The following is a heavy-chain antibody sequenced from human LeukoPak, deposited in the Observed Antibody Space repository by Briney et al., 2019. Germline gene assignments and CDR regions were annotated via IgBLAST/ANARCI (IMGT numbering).Heavy chain of an antibody. D-gene: IGHD6-19*01. J-gene: IGHJ6*02. Sequence: KPSETLSLTCAVYGGSFSGYYWSWIRQPPGKGLEWIGEINHSGSTNYNPSLKSRVTLSVDTSKNQFSLKLSSVTAADTAVYYRARGRLKQWLVRYADYYYGMDVWGQGTTVTVSS. CDR2: INHSGST. CDR1: GGSFSGYY. CDR3: ARGRLKQWLVRYADYYYGMDV. V-gene: IGHV4-34*01.